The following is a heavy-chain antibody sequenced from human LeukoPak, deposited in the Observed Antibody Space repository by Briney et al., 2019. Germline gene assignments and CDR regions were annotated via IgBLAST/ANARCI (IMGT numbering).Heavy chain of an antibody. V-gene: IGHV3-7*01. CDR1: GFTFSNYW. CDR2: IEQDGGEK. D-gene: IGHD4-23*01. CDR3: ARDRGYSTFDY. J-gene: IGHJ4*02. Sequence: GGSLRLSCAASGFTFSNYWMSWVRQAPGKGLEGVANIEQDGGEKNYVDCVKGRFTISRDNARNSLYLQMNSLRAEDTAVYYCARDRGYSTFDYWGQGTLVTVSS.